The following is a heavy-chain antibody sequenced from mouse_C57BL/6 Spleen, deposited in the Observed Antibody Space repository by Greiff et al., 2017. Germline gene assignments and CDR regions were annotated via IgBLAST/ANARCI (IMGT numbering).Heavy chain of an antibody. CDR3: ARSAPYGYFDY. Sequence: VQLQQSGPELVKPGASVKISCKASGYSFTGYYMNWVKQSPEKSLEWIGEINPSTGGTTYNQKFKAKATLTVDKSSSTAYMQLKSLTSEDSAVYYCARSAPYGYFDYWGQGTTLTVSS. D-gene: IGHD1-1*01. CDR1: GYSFTGYY. J-gene: IGHJ2*01. CDR2: INPSTGGT. V-gene: IGHV1-42*01.